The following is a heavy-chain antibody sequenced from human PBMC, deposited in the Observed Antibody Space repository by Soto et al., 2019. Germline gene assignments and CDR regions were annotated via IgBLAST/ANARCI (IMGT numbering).Heavy chain of an antibody. D-gene: IGHD6-19*01. CDR2: INAGNGNT. V-gene: IGHV1-3*01. J-gene: IGHJ6*02. Sequence: ASVKVSCKASGYTFTSYAMHWVRQAPGQRLEWMGWINAGNGNTKYSQKFQGRVTITRDTSASTAYMELSSLRSEDTAVYYCARDRAGYYGMDVWGQGTTVTVSS. CDR3: ARDRAGYYGMDV. CDR1: GYTFTSYA.